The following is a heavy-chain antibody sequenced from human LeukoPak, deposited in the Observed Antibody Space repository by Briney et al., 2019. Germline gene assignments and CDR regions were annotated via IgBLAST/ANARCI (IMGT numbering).Heavy chain of an antibody. CDR1: GFTFSSYG. CDR2: ISYDGSNK. J-gene: IGHJ6*02. D-gene: IGHD7-27*01. CDR3: AKDTGDYYYGMDV. V-gene: IGHV3-30*18. Sequence: GGSLRLSCAASGFTFSSYGMHWVRQAPGKGLEWVAVISYDGSNKYYADSVKGRFTISRDNSKNTLYLQMNGLRAEDTAVYYCAKDTGDYYYGMDVWGQGTTVTVSS.